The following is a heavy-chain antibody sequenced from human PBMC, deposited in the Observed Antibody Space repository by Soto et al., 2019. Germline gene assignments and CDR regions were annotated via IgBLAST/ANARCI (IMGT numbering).Heavy chain of an antibody. D-gene: IGHD3-10*01. CDR3: AKDRGLRRFDY. J-gene: IGHJ4*02. CDR2: ISGSGGNT. V-gene: IGHV3-23*01. Sequence: GGSLRLSCAASGFTFSSYAMAWVRQAPGKGLEWVSAISGSGGNTYYADSVKSRFTISRDNSKNTLYLQMNSLRAEDTAVYYCAKDRGLRRFDYWGQGTPVTGSA. CDR1: GFTFSSYA.